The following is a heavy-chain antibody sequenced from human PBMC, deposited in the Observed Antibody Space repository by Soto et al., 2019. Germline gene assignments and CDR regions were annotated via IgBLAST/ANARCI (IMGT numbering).Heavy chain of an antibody. J-gene: IGHJ4*02. CDR1: GFSLSTSGVG. Sequence: QITLKESGPTLVKPTQTLTLTCTFSGFSLSTSGVGVGWIRQPPGKALEWLALIYWDDDKRYSPSLKSRLTITKDTSKNQVVLTMTNMDPVDTATYYCAHLYYDFWTTLHPNFDYWGQGTLVTVSS. CDR3: AHLYYDFWTTLHPNFDY. V-gene: IGHV2-5*02. D-gene: IGHD3-3*01. CDR2: IYWDDDK.